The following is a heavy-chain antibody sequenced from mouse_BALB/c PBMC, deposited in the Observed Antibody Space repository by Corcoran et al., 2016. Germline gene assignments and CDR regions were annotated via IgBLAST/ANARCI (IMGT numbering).Heavy chain of an antibody. CDR3: ARGRGRFAY. CDR2: IDPENGNT. CDR1: GFNIKDYY. J-gene: IGHJ3*01. V-gene: IGHV14-1*02. Sequence: EVQLQQSGAELVRPGALVKLSCKASGFNIKDYYMHWVKQRPEQGLEWIGWIDPENGNTIYDPKFQGKASITADTSSNTAYLQLSSLPSEDTAVYYCARGRGRFAYWGQGILVTVSA.